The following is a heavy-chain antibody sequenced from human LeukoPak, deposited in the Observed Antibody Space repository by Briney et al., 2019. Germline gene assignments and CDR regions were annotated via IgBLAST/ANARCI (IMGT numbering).Heavy chain of an antibody. CDR2: INPNSGGT. Sequence: ASVKVSCKASGYTFSGYYMHWVRQAPGQGLEWMGWINPNSGGTNYAQKFQGRVTMTRDTSISTAYMELSRLRSDDTAVYYCARDHTFFGVVIPHMDVWGKGTTVTVSS. J-gene: IGHJ6*03. D-gene: IGHD3-3*01. CDR1: GYTFSGYY. V-gene: IGHV1-2*02. CDR3: ARDHTFFGVVIPHMDV.